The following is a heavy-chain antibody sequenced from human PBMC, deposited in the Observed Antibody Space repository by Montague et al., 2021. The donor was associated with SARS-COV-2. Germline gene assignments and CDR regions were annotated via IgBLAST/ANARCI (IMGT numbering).Heavy chain of an antibody. D-gene: IGHD6-19*01. CDR3: AREGIRISGWYGDEYFQH. V-gene: IGHV3-21*01. CDR2: ISSSSSYI. CDR1: GFTFSSYS. Sequence: SLRLSCAASGFTFSSYSMNWVRQAPGKGLEWVSSISSSSSYIYYADSVKGRFTISRDNAKNSLYLQTNSLRAEDTAVYYCAREGIRISGWYGDEYFQHWGQGTLVTVSS. J-gene: IGHJ1*01.